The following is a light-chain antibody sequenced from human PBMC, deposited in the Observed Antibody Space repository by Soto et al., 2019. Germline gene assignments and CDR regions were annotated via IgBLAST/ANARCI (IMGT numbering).Light chain of an antibody. J-gene: IGLJ1*01. Sequence: QSALTQPPSASGTPGQRVTISCSGSSSNIGSNSVNWYQQLPGTAPKLLIYSNDRRPSGVPDRFSGSKSGTSASLAISGLQSEDEADYYCAAWDDSMNGYVFGTGTMVTVL. CDR2: SND. CDR3: AAWDDSMNGYV. CDR1: SSNIGSNS. V-gene: IGLV1-44*01.